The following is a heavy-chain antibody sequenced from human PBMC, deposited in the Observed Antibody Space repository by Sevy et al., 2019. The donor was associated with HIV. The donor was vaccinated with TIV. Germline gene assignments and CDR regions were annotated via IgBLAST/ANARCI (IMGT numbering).Heavy chain of an antibody. D-gene: IGHD2-15*01. J-gene: IGHJ6*02. Sequence: LSLTCAASGFNFINYGMSWVRQAPGKGLEWVSVISGSGDTTNYADSVKGRFVISRDNSKNTMYLQLNSLRAEDTAVYYCAKDIRVALVVPSPGYGMDVWGHGTLVTVSS. CDR1: GFNFINYG. CDR3: AKDIRVALVVPSPGYGMDV. CDR2: ISGSGDTT. V-gene: IGHV3-23*01.